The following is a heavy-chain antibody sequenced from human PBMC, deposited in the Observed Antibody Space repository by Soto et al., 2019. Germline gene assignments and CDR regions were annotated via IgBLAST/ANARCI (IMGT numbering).Heavy chain of an antibody. J-gene: IGHJ4*02. D-gene: IGHD6-13*01. Sequence: PSETLSLTCTVSGGSISSYSWGWIRQPPGRGLEWIGYIYYRGSTNYNSSLKSRVTISKDTSKNQFSLKLNSVTAADTAVYYCATQGQQMAYIDNWGQGTQVTVSS. CDR3: ATQGQQMAYIDN. CDR1: GGSISSYS. CDR2: IYYRGST. V-gene: IGHV4-59*08.